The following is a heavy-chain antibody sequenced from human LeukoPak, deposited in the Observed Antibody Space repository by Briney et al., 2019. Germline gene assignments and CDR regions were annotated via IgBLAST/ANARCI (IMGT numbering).Heavy chain of an antibody. CDR2: INAGNGNT. CDR1: GYTFTSYA. V-gene: IGHV1-3*01. Sequence: RASVKVSCKASGYTFTSYAMHWVRQAPGQRLEWMGWINAGNGNTKYSQKFQGRVTITRDTSASTAYMELSSLRSEDTAVYYCARGRYYSSSWLSSRWFDPWGQGTLVTVSS. CDR3: ARGRYYSSSWLSSRWFDP. D-gene: IGHD6-13*01. J-gene: IGHJ5*02.